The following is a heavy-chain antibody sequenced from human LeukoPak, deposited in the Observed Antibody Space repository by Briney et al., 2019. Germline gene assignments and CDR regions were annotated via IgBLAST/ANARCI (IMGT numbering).Heavy chain of an antibody. CDR1: GYTFSSYE. J-gene: IGHJ5*02. D-gene: IGHD7-27*01. CDR2: INRSGSTI. V-gene: IGHV3-48*03. CDR3: ARVGSLGSWIDP. Sequence: GGSLRLSFSASGYTFSSYEITSVRQAPGKGLEWVSYINRSGSTIYYADSVKGRFTISRDNAKKSLYLQMSSLRAEDTAVYYCARVGSLGSWIDPWGQGTLVTVSS.